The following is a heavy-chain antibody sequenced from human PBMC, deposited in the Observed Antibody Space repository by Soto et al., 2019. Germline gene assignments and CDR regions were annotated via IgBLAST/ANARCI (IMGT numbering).Heavy chain of an antibody. V-gene: IGHV4-59*08. D-gene: IGHD2-2*01. J-gene: IGHJ4*02. CDR3: ARHRTAYQRYFDY. CDR2: IYYSGST. Sequence: SETLSLTCTVSGGSISSYYWSWIRQPPGKGLEWIGYIYYSGSTNYNPSLKSRVTISVDTSKNQFSLKLSSVTAADTAVYYCARHRTAYQRYFDYWGQGTLVTVSS. CDR1: GGSISSYY.